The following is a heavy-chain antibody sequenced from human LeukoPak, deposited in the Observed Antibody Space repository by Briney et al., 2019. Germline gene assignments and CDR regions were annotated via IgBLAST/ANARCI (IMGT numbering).Heavy chain of an antibody. V-gene: IGHV3-21*01. Sequence: GGSLRLSCAASGFTFSSYSMNWVRQAPGKGLEWVSSISSSSSYIYYADSVKGRFTISRDNAKNSLYLQMNSLRAEDTAVYYCARALVRGVPQYYYYMDVWGKGTTVTVSS. CDR2: ISSSSSYI. CDR3: ARALVRGVPQYYYYMDV. CDR1: GFTFSSYS. J-gene: IGHJ6*03. D-gene: IGHD3-10*01.